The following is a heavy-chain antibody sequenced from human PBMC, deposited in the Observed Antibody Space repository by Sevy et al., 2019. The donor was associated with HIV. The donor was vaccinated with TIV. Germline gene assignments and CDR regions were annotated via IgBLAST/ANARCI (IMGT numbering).Heavy chain of an antibody. CDR3: AKDRIYDFWSGYYYYMDV. Sequence: GGSLRLSCAASGFTFSSYAMSWVRQAPGKGLEWVSAISGSGGSTYYADSGKGRFTISRDNSKNTLYLQMNSLRAEDTAVYYCAKDRIYDFWSGYYYYMDVWGKGTTVTVSS. CDR2: ISGSGGST. V-gene: IGHV3-23*01. J-gene: IGHJ6*03. D-gene: IGHD3-3*01. CDR1: GFTFSSYA.